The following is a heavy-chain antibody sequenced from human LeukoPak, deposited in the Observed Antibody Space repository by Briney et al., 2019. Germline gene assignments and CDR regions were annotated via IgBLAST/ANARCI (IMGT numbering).Heavy chain of an antibody. V-gene: IGHV1-69*05. D-gene: IGHD6-6*01. Sequence: ASVKVSCKASVGTFRSYAISWVRQAPGQGLEWMGGIIPIFGTANYAQKFQGRVTITTDDSTSTAYMELSSLRSEDTAVYYCASSDSSSLYYWGQGTLVTVSS. J-gene: IGHJ4*02. CDR1: VGTFRSYA. CDR3: ASSDSSSLYY. CDR2: IIPIFGTA.